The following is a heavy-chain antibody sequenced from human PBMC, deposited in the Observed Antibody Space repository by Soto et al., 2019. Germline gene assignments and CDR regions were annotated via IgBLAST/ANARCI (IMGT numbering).Heavy chain of an antibody. CDR3: ARPPITIFGLANSYFDY. CDR2: ISGSGSST. V-gene: IGHV3-23*01. Sequence: EVQLLESGGGLVQPGGSLRLSCAASGFTFSSYAMNWVRQAPGKGLEWVSGISGSGSSTYYADSVKGRFTISRDNSKNTLDLQMNSLRAEDTAVYYCARPPITIFGLANSYFDYWGQGTLVTVSS. J-gene: IGHJ4*02. CDR1: GFTFSSYA. D-gene: IGHD3-3*01.